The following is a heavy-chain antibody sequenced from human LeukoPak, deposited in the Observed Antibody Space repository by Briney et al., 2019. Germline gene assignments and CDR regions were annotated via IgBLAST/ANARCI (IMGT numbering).Heavy chain of an antibody. CDR3: ASGFMGYDRSGYYDDAFDI. V-gene: IGHV1-2*02. CDR2: INPHTGDT. J-gene: IGHJ3*02. D-gene: IGHD3-22*01. CDR1: GYTFTGYY. Sequence: ASVKVSCKASGYTFTGYYIHWVRQAPGQGLEWLGWINPHTGDTYHAQKFQGRVTMTSDASVNTAFLQLSRLKSDDTAIYYCASGFMGYDRSGYYDDAFDIWGQGTMVTVSS.